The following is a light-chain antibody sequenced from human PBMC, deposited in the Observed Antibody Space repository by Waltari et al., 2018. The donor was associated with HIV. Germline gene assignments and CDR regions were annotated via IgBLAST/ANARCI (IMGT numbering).Light chain of an antibody. Sequence: QSALTQPPSVSGSPGQSVTISCTGTSSDVGTYNRVSWYQQPPGTAPKVVIYEVSNRPSGVPDRFSGSKSVNTASLTISGLQAEDEADYYCSSFTTSSTLIFGGGTRLTVL. J-gene: IGLJ2*01. CDR2: EVS. CDR1: SSDVGTYNR. CDR3: SSFTTSSTLI. V-gene: IGLV2-18*02.